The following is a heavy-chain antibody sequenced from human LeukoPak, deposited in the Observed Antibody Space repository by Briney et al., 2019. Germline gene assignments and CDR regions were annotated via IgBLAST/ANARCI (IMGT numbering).Heavy chain of an antibody. J-gene: IGHJ4*02. CDR3: ARELLGAPTPGAY. D-gene: IGHD1-26*01. Sequence: SGTLSLTCSVSIESTSGNYWSWVRQAPGKGLEWIGEIHRSGTTNYHPSLKSRVTMSLDRSKNQFSLELSSVTAADSAVYYCARELLGAPTPGAYWGQGTLVTVSS. CDR2: IHRSGTT. V-gene: IGHV4-4*02. CDR1: IESTSGNY.